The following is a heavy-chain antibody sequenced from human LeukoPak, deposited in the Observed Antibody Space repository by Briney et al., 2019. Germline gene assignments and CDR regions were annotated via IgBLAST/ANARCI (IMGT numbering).Heavy chain of an antibody. V-gene: IGHV3-48*03. Sequence: GGSLRLSCVPSGFTFSSYEMNWVRQAPGEGLEWVSYIGSRGDIIYYADSEKARYTISRENAKNSLYLQKNSLRAEDTAVYYCARATQRRRIAAVGIFHYWGEGTLVTVSS. CDR1: GFTFSSYE. CDR3: ARATQRRRIAAVGIFHY. J-gene: IGHJ4*02. D-gene: IGHD6-13*01. CDR2: IGSRGDII.